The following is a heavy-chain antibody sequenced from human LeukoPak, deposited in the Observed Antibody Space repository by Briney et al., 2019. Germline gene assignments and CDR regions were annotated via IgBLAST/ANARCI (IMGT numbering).Heavy chain of an antibody. Sequence: ASVKVSCKSSGYTFTTYGISWMRQAPGQSLEWMGWISPYNSNTKYAQKFQGRVTITADTSTSTAYMEVRSLRSDDTAVYYCARVLRGDSSTWLRAFDIWGQGTEVTVSS. D-gene: IGHD6-13*01. CDR1: GYTFTTYG. V-gene: IGHV1-18*01. CDR3: ARVLRGDSSTWLRAFDI. CDR2: ISPYNSNT. J-gene: IGHJ3*02.